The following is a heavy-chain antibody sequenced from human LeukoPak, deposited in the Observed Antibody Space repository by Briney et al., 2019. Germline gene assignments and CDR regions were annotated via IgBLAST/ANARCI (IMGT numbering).Heavy chain of an antibody. CDR1: GFTFSNAW. V-gene: IGHV3-15*01. CDR3: TTDSTNYDFWSGYYYYYGMDV. CDR2: IKSKTDGGTT. J-gene: IGHJ6*02. Sequence: GGSLRLSCAAPGFTFSNAWMSWVRQAPGKGLEWVGRIKSKTDGGTTDYAAPVKGRFTISRDDSKNTLYLQMNSLKTEDTAVYYCTTDSTNYDFWSGYYYYYGMDVWGQGTTVTVSS. D-gene: IGHD3-3*01.